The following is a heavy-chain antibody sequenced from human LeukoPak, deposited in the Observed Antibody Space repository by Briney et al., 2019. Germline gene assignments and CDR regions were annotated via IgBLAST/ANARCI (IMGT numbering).Heavy chain of an antibody. Sequence: GGSLRLSCAASGFTFSSYAMSWVRQAPGKGLEWVSAISGSGGSTYYADSVKGRFTISRDNSKNTLYLQMNSLRAEDTALYYCAKDFVRYNIQFDYWGQGALVTVSS. CDR2: ISGSGGST. V-gene: IGHV3-23*01. D-gene: IGHD1-1*01. CDR1: GFTFSSYA. CDR3: AKDFVRYNIQFDY. J-gene: IGHJ4*02.